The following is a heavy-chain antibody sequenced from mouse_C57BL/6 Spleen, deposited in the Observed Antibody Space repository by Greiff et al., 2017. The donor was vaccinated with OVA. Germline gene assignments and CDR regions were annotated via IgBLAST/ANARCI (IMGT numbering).Heavy chain of an antibody. J-gene: IGHJ3*01. CDR3: ARDRGSSYGGFAY. Sequence: EVKLVESGGGLVKPGGSLKLSCAASGFTFSSYAMSWVRQTPEKRLEWVATLSDGGSYTYYPDNVTGRFTIIRDNAKNNLYLQMSHLKSEDTAMYYCARDRGSSYGGFAYWGQGTLVTVSA. CDR2: LSDGGSYT. CDR1: GFTFSSYA. D-gene: IGHD1-1*01. V-gene: IGHV5-4*01.